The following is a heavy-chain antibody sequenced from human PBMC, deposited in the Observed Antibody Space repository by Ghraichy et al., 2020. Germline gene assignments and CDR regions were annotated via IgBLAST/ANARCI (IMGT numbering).Heavy chain of an antibody. Sequence: VSGINWNSGRIAYTDSVKGRFTISRDNAKNSLYLQMNSLRAEDTALYYCVKDRYGGNSYYYYYFGMDVWGQGTTVTVSS. D-gene: IGHD4-23*01. CDR2: INWNSGRI. J-gene: IGHJ6*02. CDR3: VKDRYGGNSYYYYYFGMDV. V-gene: IGHV3-9*01.